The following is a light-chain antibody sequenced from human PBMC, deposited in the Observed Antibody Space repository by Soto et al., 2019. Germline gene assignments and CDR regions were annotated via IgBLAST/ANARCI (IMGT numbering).Light chain of an antibody. V-gene: IGLV2-14*01. CDR3: SSFTTSNTPHFV. Sequence: QSALTQPASVSGSPGQSITISCTGTSSDVGGYNYVSWFQQHPGRAPKLMIYEVSNRPSGVSNRSSGSKSGTTASLSISGLQAEDEADYYCSSFTTSNTPHFVFGTGTKLTVL. J-gene: IGLJ1*01. CDR2: EVS. CDR1: SSDVGGYNY.